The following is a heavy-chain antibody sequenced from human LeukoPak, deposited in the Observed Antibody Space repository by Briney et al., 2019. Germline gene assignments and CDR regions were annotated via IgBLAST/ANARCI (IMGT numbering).Heavy chain of an antibody. CDR1: GFTFSSYG. V-gene: IGHV3-33*01. Sequence: GRSLRLSCAASGFTFSSYGMHWVRQAPGKGLEWVAVIRYDGSNKYYADSVKGRFTISRDNSKNTLFLQMNSLRAEDMAVYYCARDQRGYTYGPTQEFDPWGQGTLVTVSS. D-gene: IGHD5-18*01. CDR3: ARDQRGYTYGPTQEFDP. CDR2: IRYDGSNK. J-gene: IGHJ5*02.